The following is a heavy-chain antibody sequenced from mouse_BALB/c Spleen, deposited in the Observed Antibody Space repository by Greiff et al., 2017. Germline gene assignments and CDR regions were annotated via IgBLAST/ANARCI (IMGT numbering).Heavy chain of an antibody. D-gene: IGHD1-2*01. Sequence: EVQLVESGGGLVKPGGSLKLSCAASGFTFSSYAMSWVRQSPEKRLEWVAEISSGGSYTYYPDTVTGRFTISRDNAKNTLYLEMSSLRSEDTAMYYCARDSLLRLLARAPFAYWGQGTLVTVSA. V-gene: IGHV5-9-4*01. J-gene: IGHJ3*01. CDR1: GFTFSSYA. CDR2: ISSGGSYT. CDR3: ARDSLLRLLARAPFAY.